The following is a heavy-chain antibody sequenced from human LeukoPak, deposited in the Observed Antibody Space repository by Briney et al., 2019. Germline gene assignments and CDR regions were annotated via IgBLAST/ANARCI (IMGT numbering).Heavy chain of an antibody. CDR3: ARGPGYNYDYYFDY. CDR2: INPSGGST. J-gene: IGHJ4*02. V-gene: IGHV1-46*01. CDR1: GYIFTTYY. Sequence: ASVKVSCKASGYIFTTYYLHWVRQAPGQGLEWMGIINPSGGSTSYAQQFQGRVTMTRDTSTSTVYMELSSLISDDTAVYYCARGPGYNYDYYFDYWGQGTLVTVSS. D-gene: IGHD5-18*01.